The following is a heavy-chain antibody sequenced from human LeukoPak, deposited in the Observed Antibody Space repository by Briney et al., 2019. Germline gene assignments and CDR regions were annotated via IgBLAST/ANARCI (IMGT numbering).Heavy chain of an antibody. J-gene: IGHJ4*02. D-gene: IGHD6-19*01. V-gene: IGHV3-23*01. CDR2: TFGSGGST. CDR3: AKTTTGYSSGRFPGWPVDY. CDR1: GFTFSSYA. Sequence: GGSLRLSCAASGFTFSSYAMYWVRQAPGKGLEWVSGTFGSGGSTHYADSVKGRFTISRDNSKNTVYLQMNSLRAEDTAVYYCAKTTTGYSSGRFPGWPVDYWGQGTLVTVSS.